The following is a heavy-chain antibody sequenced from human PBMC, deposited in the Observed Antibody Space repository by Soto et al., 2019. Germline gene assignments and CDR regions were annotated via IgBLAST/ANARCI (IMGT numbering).Heavy chain of an antibody. J-gene: IGHJ4*02. CDR2: IIPIFGTA. Sequence: ASVKVSCKASGGTFSSYAISWVRQAPGQGLEWMGGIIPIFGTANYAQKFQGRVTITADESTSTAYMELSSLRSEDTAVYYCARDLHIAAQSGEDYWGQGTLVTVSS. D-gene: IGHD6-13*01. V-gene: IGHV1-69*13. CDR1: GGTFSSYA. CDR3: ARDLHIAAQSGEDY.